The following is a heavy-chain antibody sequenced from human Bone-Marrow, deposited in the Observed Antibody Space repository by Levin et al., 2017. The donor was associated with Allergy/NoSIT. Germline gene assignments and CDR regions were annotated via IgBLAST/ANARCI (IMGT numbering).Heavy chain of an antibody. V-gene: IGHV1-2*02. Sequence: ASVKVSCKASGFAFTDYYMHWVRQAPGQGLEWLGWINPNNGTTKYALKFQDRVTMTRDTSISTAYMEFRRLRSDDTAVFYCARDPAVTRDGYFDLWGRGTLVSVSS. D-gene: IGHD4-17*01. J-gene: IGHJ2*01. CDR2: INPNNGTT. CDR3: ARDPAVTRDGYFDL. CDR1: GFAFTDYY.